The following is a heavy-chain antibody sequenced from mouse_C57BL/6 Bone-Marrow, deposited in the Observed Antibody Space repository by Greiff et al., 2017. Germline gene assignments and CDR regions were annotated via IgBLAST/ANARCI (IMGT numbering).Heavy chain of an antibody. V-gene: IGHV14-4*01. J-gene: IGHJ2*01. CDR1: GFNIQDAY. Sequence: EVKLVESGAELVRPGASVKLSCTASGFNIQDAYIHWVKQRPEQGLEWIGWLDPEIGDTEYASKFQGKATITSDTSSNTAYLQLSSLTSADTAVYYCSSFDGTYFAFWGQGTPLTVAS. CDR3: SSFDGTYFAF. CDR2: LDPEIGDT. D-gene: IGHD2-3*01.